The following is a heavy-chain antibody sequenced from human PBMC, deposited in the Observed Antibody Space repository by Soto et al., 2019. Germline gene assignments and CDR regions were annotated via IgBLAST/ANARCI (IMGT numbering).Heavy chain of an antibody. CDR2: VHESGST. Sequence: SETLSLTCTVSGDSISSADYYWSWIRQTPGRGLEWIGCVHESGSTDYNPSLRGRVIISLHTSKSQFSLSLRSATAADTATYYCARGTRALITSFFAYWGQGIPVTVSS. J-gene: IGHJ4*02. CDR3: ARGTRALITSFFAY. CDR1: GDSISSADYY. V-gene: IGHV4-61*08. D-gene: IGHD1-20*01.